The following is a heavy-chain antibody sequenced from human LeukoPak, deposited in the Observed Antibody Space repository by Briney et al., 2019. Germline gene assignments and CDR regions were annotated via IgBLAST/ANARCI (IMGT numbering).Heavy chain of an antibody. CDR3: ARDAPGNTALDY. D-gene: IGHD5-18*01. CDR1: GFTFRNYW. V-gene: IGHV3-74*01. CDR2: INGYGSST. J-gene: IGHJ4*02. Sequence: PGGSLRLSCAASGFTFRNYWMHWVRQAPGKGLVWVSRINGYGSSTDFADSVKGRFTISRDNAKNTLYLQMNSLRAEDTAVYYCARDAPGNTALDYWGQGTLVTVSS.